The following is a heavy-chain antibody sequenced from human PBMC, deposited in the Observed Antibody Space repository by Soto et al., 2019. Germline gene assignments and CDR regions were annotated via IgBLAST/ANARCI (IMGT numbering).Heavy chain of an antibody. D-gene: IGHD2-2*01. CDR2: IIPIFGTA. J-gene: IGHJ5*02. CDR1: GGTFSSYA. V-gene: IGHV1-69*13. Sequence: GASVKVSCKASGGTFSSYAISWVRQAPGQGLEWMGGIIPIFGTANYAQKFQGRVTITADESTSTAYMELSGLRSEDTAVYYCARSPPDCSSTSCPERDWFDPWGQGTLVTVS. CDR3: ARSPPDCSSTSCPERDWFDP.